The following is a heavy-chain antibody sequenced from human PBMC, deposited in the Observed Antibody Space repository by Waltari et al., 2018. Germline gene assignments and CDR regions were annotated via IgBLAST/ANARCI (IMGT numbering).Heavy chain of an antibody. CDR3: VRVFYGSGSSLEY. CDR1: GFIFGAFW. CDR2: ITSEWRDA. V-gene: IGHV3-74*01. Sequence: EVQLVESGGGLVQPGGSLRLSCTASGFIFGAFWMHWVRQAPGKGLVWVSRITSEWRDATYADSVKGRFTLSRDNAKNTVYLQMDGLRAEDTAVYYCVRVFYGSGSSLEYRGQGALVSVSS. D-gene: IGHD3-10*01. J-gene: IGHJ4*02.